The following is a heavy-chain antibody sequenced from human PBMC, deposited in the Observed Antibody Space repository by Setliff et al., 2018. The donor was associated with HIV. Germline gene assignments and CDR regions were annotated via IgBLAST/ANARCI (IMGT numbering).Heavy chain of an antibody. J-gene: IGHJ5*02. CDR1: GGTFSLYA. CDR2: IIPIFNTA. CDR3: ARDQATGYEKVWFSWIDP. Sequence: EASVKVSCKASGGTFSLYAINWVRQAPGQGLEWMGGIIPIFNTANYAQKFQGRVTITADGSTSTAYTELSSLRFEDTATYYCARDQATGYEKVWFSWIDPWGQGTLVTVSS. D-gene: IGHD5-12*01. V-gene: IGHV1-69*13.